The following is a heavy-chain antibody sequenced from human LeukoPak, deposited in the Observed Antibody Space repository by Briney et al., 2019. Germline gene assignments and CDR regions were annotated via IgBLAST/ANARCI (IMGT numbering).Heavy chain of an antibody. CDR1: GLTFSSYA. D-gene: IGHD3-10*01. CDR2: ISGSGGST. J-gene: IGHJ4*02. Sequence: PGGSLRLSCAASGLTFSSYAMSWVRQAPGKGLEWVTAISGSGGSTYYADSVKARFTLPRDNSKNTLYLQMHSLSAEDTAVYYCAKDLYYGSGTSPRGLIDYWGQGTLVTVSS. V-gene: IGHV3-23*01. CDR3: AKDLYYGSGTSPRGLIDY.